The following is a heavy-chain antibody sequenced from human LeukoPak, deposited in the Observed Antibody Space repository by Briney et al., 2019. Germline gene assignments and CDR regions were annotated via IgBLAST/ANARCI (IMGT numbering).Heavy chain of an antibody. CDR3: ARVVTRDAFDI. V-gene: IGHV4-38-2*02. D-gene: IGHD4-11*01. CDR1: GYSISSGYY. CDR2: VYHSGST. Sequence: PSETLSLTCTVSGYSISSGYYWGWIRQPPGKGLEWIGSVYHSGSTYYNPSLKSRVTISVDTSKNQFSLKLSSVTAADTAVYYCARVVTRDAFDIWGQGTMVTVSS. J-gene: IGHJ3*02.